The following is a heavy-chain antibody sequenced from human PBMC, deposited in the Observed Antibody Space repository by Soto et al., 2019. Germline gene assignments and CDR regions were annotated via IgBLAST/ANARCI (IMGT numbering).Heavy chain of an antibody. D-gene: IGHD3-10*01. CDR1: GGSISSYY. CDR2: IYYSAST. J-gene: IGHJ3*02. CDR3: ARVWGGAFDI. Sequence: QVQLQESGPGLVKPSETLSLTCTVSGGSISSYYWSWIRQPPGQGLEWIGYIYYSASTNYNPSLKSRVTISGDTSKNQFSLKLSSVTAADTAVYYWARVWGGAFDIWGQGTMVTVSS. V-gene: IGHV4-59*01.